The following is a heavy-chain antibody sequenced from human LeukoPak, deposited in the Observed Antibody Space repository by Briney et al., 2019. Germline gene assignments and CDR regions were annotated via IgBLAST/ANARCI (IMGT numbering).Heavy chain of an antibody. CDR2: IGGSSGIV. V-gene: IGHV3-48*02. CDR3: ARDYAWAFDF. CDR1: GFIFSDYS. D-gene: IGHD2-2*01. Sequence: GGSLRLSCAASGFIFSDYSMNWVRQAPGKGLEWISYIGGSSGIVYYADSVKGRFTISRDNAKNSLDLQMYSLRDEDTAVYYCARDYAWAFDFWGQGTLVTISS. J-gene: IGHJ4*02.